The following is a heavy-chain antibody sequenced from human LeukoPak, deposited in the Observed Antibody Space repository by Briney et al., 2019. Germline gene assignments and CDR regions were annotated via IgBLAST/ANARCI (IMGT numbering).Heavy chain of an antibody. Sequence: GGSVRLPCAASGFTISTSYISWVRQAPGKGLEWVSLIYTSGSTYYTDSVKGRFTISRDISKNTLYLQMNSLRAEDTALYYCARVTTSGSYKFDYWGQGTLVTVSS. CDR1: GFTISTSY. V-gene: IGHV3-53*01. CDR2: IYTSGST. CDR3: ARVTTSGSYKFDY. D-gene: IGHD3-10*01. J-gene: IGHJ4*02.